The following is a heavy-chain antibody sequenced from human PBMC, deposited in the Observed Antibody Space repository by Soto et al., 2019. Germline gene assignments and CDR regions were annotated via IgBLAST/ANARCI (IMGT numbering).Heavy chain of an antibody. D-gene: IGHD6-19*01. V-gene: IGHV1-69*13. J-gene: IGHJ6*04. Sequence: SVKVSCKASGGTFSSYAISWVRQAPGQGLEWMGGIIPIFGTANYAQKFQGRVTITADESTSTAYMELSSLRSEDTAVYYCARDRIAVAGVDSYYGMDVWGKGTTVTVSS. CDR3: ARDRIAVAGVDSYYGMDV. CDR1: GGTFSSYA. CDR2: IIPIFGTA.